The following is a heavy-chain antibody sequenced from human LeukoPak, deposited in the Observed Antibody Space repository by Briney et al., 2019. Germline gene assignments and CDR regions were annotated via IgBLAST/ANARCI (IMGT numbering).Heavy chain of an antibody. J-gene: IGHJ3*01. CDR3: ARGGSLNPFDV. CDR2: INPSGGST. CDR1: GYTFTNHY. D-gene: IGHD3-10*01. V-gene: IGHV1-46*01. Sequence: ASVKLSCKASGYTFTNHYIHWVRRAPGQGLEWMGIINPSGGSTSYAQKFEGRVTMTRDTSTSTVCMELNSLISEDTAVFYCARGGSLNPFDVWGQGTMLTVSS.